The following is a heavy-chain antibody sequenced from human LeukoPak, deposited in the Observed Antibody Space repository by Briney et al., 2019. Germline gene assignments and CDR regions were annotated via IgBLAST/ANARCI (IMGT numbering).Heavy chain of an antibody. Sequence: GASVKVSCKASGGTFSSYAISWVRQAPGQGLEWMGGIIPIFSTANYAQKFQGRVTITADESTSTAYMELSSLRSEDTAVYYCARGYDYVWGSTFDYWGQGTLVTVSS. V-gene: IGHV1-69*13. D-gene: IGHD3-16*01. J-gene: IGHJ4*02. CDR2: IIPIFSTA. CDR3: ARGYDYVWGSTFDY. CDR1: GGTFSSYA.